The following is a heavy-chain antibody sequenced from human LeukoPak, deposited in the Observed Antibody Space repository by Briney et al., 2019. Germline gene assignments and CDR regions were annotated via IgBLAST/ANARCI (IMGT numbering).Heavy chain of an antibody. CDR2: IYTSGST. J-gene: IGHJ4*02. V-gene: IGHV4-61*02. CDR3: ARVSVTTFYFDY. CDR1: GGSISSGSYY. D-gene: IGHD4-17*01. Sequence: PSETLSLTCTVSGGSISSGSYYWSWIRQPAGKELEWIGRIYTSGSTKYNPPLKSRVTISVDTSKNQFSLKLSSVTAADTAVYYCARVSVTTFYFDYWGQGTLVTVSS.